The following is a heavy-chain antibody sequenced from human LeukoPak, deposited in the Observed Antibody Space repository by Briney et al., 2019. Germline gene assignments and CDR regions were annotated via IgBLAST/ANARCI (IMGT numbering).Heavy chain of an antibody. CDR2: ISWDGGSI. J-gene: IGHJ4*02. Sequence: PGGSLRLSCAASGFTFDDYAMNWVRQAPGKALEWVSLISWDGGSIYYADSVKGRFTISRDNSKNTLYLQMNSLRAEDTAVYYCARRAGAYSHPYDYWGQGTLVTVSS. CDR3: ARRAGAYSHPYDY. D-gene: IGHD4/OR15-4a*01. V-gene: IGHV3-43D*03. CDR1: GFTFDDYA.